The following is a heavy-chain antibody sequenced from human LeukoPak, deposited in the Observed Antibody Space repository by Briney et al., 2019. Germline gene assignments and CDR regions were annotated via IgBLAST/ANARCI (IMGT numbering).Heavy chain of an antibody. V-gene: IGHV3-30-3*01. CDR2: ISYDGSNK. CDR1: GFTFSSYA. Sequence: GGSLRLSCAASGFTFSSYAMHWVRQASGKGLEWVAVISYDGSNKYYADSVKGRFSISRDNSKNTLYLQMNSLRAEDTAVYYCARGHAWIQLWFLDYWGQGTLVAVSS. J-gene: IGHJ4*02. CDR3: ARGHAWIQLWFLDY. D-gene: IGHD5-18*01.